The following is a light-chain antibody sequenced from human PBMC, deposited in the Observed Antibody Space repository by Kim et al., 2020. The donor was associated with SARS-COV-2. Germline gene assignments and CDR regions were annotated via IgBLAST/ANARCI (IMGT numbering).Light chain of an antibody. J-gene: IGLJ3*02. V-gene: IGLV2-23*02. CDR2: DIS. CDR1: INDLGTYAL. CDR3: CSFTSGVSWV. Sequence: LTQPASLSGSPGQSVTISCSGTINDLGTYALVSWYQQYPGKAPRLIIFDISQRPSGISGRFSGSKSGNTASLTISPLEPDDEADYFCCSFTSGVSWVFGGGTQLTVL.